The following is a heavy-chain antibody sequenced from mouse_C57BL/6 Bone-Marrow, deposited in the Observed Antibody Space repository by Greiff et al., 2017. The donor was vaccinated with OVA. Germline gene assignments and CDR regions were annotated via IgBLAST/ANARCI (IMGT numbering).Heavy chain of an antibody. CDR2: IYPRSGNT. J-gene: IGHJ3*01. Sequence: QVQLQQSGAELARPGASVKLSCKASGYTFTSYGISWVKQRTGQGLEWIGEIYPRSGNTYYNEKFKGKATLTADKSSSTAYMELRSLTSADSAVYFCARSGYSNYGFAYWGQGTLVTVSA. CDR3: ARSGYSNYGFAY. V-gene: IGHV1-81*01. CDR1: GYTFTSYG. D-gene: IGHD2-5*01.